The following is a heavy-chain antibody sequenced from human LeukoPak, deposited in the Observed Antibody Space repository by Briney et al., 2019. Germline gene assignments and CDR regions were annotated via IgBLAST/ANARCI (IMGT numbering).Heavy chain of an antibody. CDR3: ARDPLLRFLEWLPNDAFDI. CDR1: GYTFTSYG. J-gene: IGHJ3*02. Sequence: ASVKVSCKASGYTFTSYGISWVRQAPGQGLEWMGWINTNTGNPTYAQGFTGRFVFSLDTSVSTAYLQISSLKAEDTAVYYCARDPLLRFLEWLPNDAFDIWGQGTMVTVSS. D-gene: IGHD3-3*01. CDR2: INTNTGNP. V-gene: IGHV7-4-1*02.